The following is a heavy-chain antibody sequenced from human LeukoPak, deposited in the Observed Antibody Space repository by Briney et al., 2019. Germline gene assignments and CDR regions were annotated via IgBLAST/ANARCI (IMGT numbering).Heavy chain of an antibody. J-gene: IGHJ4*02. V-gene: IGHV3-7*01. CDR3: ARDRAYSTHDY. Sequence: PGGSLRLSCAASGFTLSRSWMTWVRQAPGKGLEWVGNINERGSEKYLVDSVEGRFTISRDNAKSSVYLQMNSLRAEDTAIYYCARDRAYSTHDYWGQGTLVTVAS. CDR1: GFTLSRSW. D-gene: IGHD6-13*01. CDR2: INERGSEK.